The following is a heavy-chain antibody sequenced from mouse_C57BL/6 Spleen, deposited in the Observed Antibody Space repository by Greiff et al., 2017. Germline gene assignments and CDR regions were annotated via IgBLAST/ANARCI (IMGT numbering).Heavy chain of an antibody. V-gene: IGHV5-17*01. D-gene: IGHD4-1*01. Sequence: EVKVEESGGGLVKPGGSLKLSCAASGFTFSDYGMHWVRQAPEKGLEWVAYISSGSSTIYYADTVKGRFTISRDNAKNTLFLQMTSLRSEDTAMYYCARLGRYWYFDVWGTGTTVTVSS. J-gene: IGHJ1*03. CDR3: ARLGRYWYFDV. CDR2: ISSGSSTI. CDR1: GFTFSDYG.